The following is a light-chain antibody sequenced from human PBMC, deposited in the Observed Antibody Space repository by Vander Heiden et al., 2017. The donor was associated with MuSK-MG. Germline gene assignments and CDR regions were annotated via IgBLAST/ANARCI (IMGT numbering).Light chain of an antibody. CDR2: AAS. CDR1: QSISSY. CDR3: QQYESDPYT. Sequence: DIQLTQSPSSLSASVGDRVTITCRASQSISSYLNWYQQKPGKAPKLLIYAASSLESGVPSRFSGSGSGTDFTLTISSLQPDDFATYYCQQYESDPYTCGQGTKLEIK. V-gene: IGKV1-39*01. J-gene: IGKJ2*01.